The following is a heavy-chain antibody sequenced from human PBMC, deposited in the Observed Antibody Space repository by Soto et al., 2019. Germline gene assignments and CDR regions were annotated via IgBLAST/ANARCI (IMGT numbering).Heavy chain of an antibody. D-gene: IGHD2-15*01. V-gene: IGHV3-33*01. CDR2: IWYDASKQ. J-gene: IGHJ4*02. Sequence: GGSLRLSCETSGFSFSVYGMHWVRQAPGKGLEWVAVIWYDASKQFYAASVEGRFTISRDNSKAILYLQMNSLRAEDTAVYYYAAWAEGATEVHWGQGTLVTVSS. CDR3: AAWAEGATEVH. CDR1: GFSFSVYG.